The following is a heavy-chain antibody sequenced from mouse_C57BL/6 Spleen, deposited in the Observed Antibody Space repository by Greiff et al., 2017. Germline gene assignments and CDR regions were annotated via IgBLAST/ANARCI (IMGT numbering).Heavy chain of an antibody. V-gene: IGHV6-3*01. CDR1: GFTFSNYW. D-gene: IGHD3-1*01. J-gene: IGHJ2*01. CDR3: TGGGSYYFDY. CDR2: IRLKSDNYAT. Sequence: EVQLVESGGGLVQPGGSMKLSCVASGFTFSNYWMNWVRQSPEKGLEWVAQIRLKSDNYATHYAESVKGRFTISRDDSKSSVYLQMNNLRDEDTGIYYCTGGGSYYFDYWGQGTTLTVSS.